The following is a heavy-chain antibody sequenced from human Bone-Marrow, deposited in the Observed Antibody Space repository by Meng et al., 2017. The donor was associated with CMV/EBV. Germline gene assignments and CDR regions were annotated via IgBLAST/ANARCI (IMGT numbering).Heavy chain of an antibody. J-gene: IGHJ4*02. D-gene: IGHD2-21*02. CDR2: IIPIFGTA. CDR1: GTFGSSA. CDR3: ATGSAYCGGDCYTAPDY. Sequence: GTFGSSAISWVRQAPGQGLEWMGGIIPIFGTANYAQKFQGGVTITADKSTSTANMELSRLRSEDTAVYYCATGSAYCGGDCYTAPDYWGQGTLVTVSS. V-gene: IGHV1-69*06.